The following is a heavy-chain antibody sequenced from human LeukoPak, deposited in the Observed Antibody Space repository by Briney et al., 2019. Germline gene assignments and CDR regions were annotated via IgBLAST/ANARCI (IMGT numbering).Heavy chain of an antibody. J-gene: IGHJ3*02. Sequence: KPSETLSLTCTVSGGSISSYYWSWIRQPPGKGLEWIGYIYYSGSTNYNPSLKSRVTISVDTSKNQFSLKLSSVTAADTAVYYCARQDGSGSYAFDIWGQGTMVTVSS. CDR2: IYYSGST. CDR3: ARQDGSGSYAFDI. CDR1: GGSISSYY. D-gene: IGHD3-10*01. V-gene: IGHV4-59*08.